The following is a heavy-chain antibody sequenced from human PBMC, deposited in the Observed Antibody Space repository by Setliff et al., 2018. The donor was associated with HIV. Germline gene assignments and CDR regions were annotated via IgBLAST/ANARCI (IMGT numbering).Heavy chain of an antibody. CDR3: SRVHSPLYYDILTGYLDY. V-gene: IGHV3-49*04. Sequence: PGGSLRLSCTASGFTFGDYAMTWVRQAPGKGLEWVGFINSNTYGGTTDYAASVKGRFTISRDDSKSSAYLLMNSLKTEDTAVYYCSRVHSPLYYDILTGYLDYWGQGTLVTVS. CDR1: GFTFGDYA. CDR2: INSNTYGGTT. J-gene: IGHJ4*02. D-gene: IGHD3-9*01.